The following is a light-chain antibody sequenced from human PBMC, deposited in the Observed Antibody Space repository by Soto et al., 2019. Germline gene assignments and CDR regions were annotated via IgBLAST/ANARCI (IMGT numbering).Light chain of an antibody. CDR3: QQYDNRPPYT. J-gene: IGKJ2*01. V-gene: IGKV1-33*01. Sequence: DIQMTQSPSSLSASVGDRVTITCQASQDISNYLNWYQQKPGKAPKLLIYDASNLETGFPSRFSGSGSGTDFTFTISSLQPEDIATYYCQQYDNRPPYTFGQGTKLEIK. CDR1: QDISNY. CDR2: DAS.